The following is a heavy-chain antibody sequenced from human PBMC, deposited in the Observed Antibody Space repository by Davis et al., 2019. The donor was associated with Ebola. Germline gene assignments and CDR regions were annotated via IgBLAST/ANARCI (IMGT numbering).Heavy chain of an antibody. Sequence: SETLSLTCTVSGGSISSSSYYWSWIRQPPGKGLEWIGYIYYSGSTNYNPSLKSRVTISVDTSKNQLSLKLSSVTAADTAVYYCARNIVVVPAAIRGGWFDPWGQGTLVTVSS. V-gene: IGHV4-61*01. J-gene: IGHJ5*02. CDR1: GGSISSSSYY. D-gene: IGHD2-2*02. CDR3: ARNIVVVPAAIRGGWFDP. CDR2: IYYSGST.